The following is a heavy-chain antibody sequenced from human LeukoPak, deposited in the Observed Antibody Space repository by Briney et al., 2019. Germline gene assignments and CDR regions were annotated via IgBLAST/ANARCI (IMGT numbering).Heavy chain of an antibody. D-gene: IGHD1-7*01. CDR1: GGSISSYY. V-gene: IGHV4-59*01. Sequence: SETLSLTCTVSGGSISSYYWSWIRQPPGKGLEWTGYIYYSGSTNYNPSLKSRVTISVDTSKNQFSLKLSSVTAADTAVYYCARDRNYRRYYYGMDVWGQGTTVTVSS. CDR2: IYYSGST. J-gene: IGHJ6*02. CDR3: ARDRNYRRYYYGMDV.